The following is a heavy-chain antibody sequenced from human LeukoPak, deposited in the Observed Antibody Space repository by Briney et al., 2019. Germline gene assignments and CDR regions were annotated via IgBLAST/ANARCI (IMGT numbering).Heavy chain of an antibody. CDR3: ARVQSAYDSSGYYYSY. Sequence: GGSLRLSCAASGFNFNNYGMHWVRQAPGKGLVWVSRINSDGSSTSYADSVKGRFTISRDNAKNTLYLQMNSLRAEDTAVYYCARVQSAYDSSGYYYSYWGQGTLVTVSS. V-gene: IGHV3-74*01. CDR2: INSDGSST. D-gene: IGHD3-22*01. J-gene: IGHJ4*02. CDR1: GFNFNNYG.